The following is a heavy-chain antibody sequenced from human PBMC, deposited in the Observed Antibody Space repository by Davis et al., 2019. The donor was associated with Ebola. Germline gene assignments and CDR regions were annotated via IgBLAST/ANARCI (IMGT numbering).Heavy chain of an antibody. V-gene: IGHV4-34*01. D-gene: IGHD4-23*01. J-gene: IGHJ4*02. Sequence: MPSETLSLTCAVYGGSFSGYYWSWIRQPPGKRLEWIGEINHSGSTNYNPSLKSRVTISVDTSKNQFSLKLSSVTAADTAVYCCARRGNSGTLRFWGQGTLVTVSS. CDR3: ARRGNSGTLRF. CDR1: GGSFSGYY. CDR2: INHSGST.